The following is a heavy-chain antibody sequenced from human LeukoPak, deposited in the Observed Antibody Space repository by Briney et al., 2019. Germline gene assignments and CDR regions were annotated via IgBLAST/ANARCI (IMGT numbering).Heavy chain of an antibody. Sequence: SVKVSCKASGGSFSSYAANWVRQAPGQGLEWMGGIIPIFGTANYAQKFQGRVTTTTDESTSTAYMELSSLRSEDTAVYYCARGRYGEYRKNHYYYYMDVWGKGTAVTVSS. CDR3: ARGRYGEYRKNHYYYYMDV. V-gene: IGHV1-69*05. D-gene: IGHD4-17*01. CDR1: GGSFSSYA. J-gene: IGHJ6*03. CDR2: IIPIFGTA.